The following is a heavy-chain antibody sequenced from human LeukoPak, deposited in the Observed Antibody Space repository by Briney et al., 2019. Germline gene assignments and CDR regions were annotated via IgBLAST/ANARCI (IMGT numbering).Heavy chain of an antibody. V-gene: IGHV4-30-2*01. Sequence: SETLSLTCTVSGGSISSGSYYWSWIRQPPGKGLEWIGYIYHSGSTYYNPSLKSRVTISVDRSKNQFSLKLSSATAADTAVYYCATLSRVVPAAIGYWGQGTLVTVSS. CDR1: GGSISSGSYY. D-gene: IGHD2-2*01. CDR3: ATLSRVVPAAIGY. J-gene: IGHJ4*02. CDR2: IYHSGST.